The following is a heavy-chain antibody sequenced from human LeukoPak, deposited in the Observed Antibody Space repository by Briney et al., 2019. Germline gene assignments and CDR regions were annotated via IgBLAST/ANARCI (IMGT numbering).Heavy chain of an antibody. CDR3: ARYYYDFWSGRAPYDY. D-gene: IGHD3-3*01. J-gene: IGHJ4*02. V-gene: IGHV4-34*01. Sequence: SETLSLTCAVYGVSFSGYYWSRIRQPPGKGLEWIGEINHSGSTNYNPSLKSRVTISVDTSKNQFSLKLSSVTAADTAVYYCARYYYDFWSGRAPYDYWGQGTLVTVSS. CDR2: INHSGST. CDR1: GVSFSGYY.